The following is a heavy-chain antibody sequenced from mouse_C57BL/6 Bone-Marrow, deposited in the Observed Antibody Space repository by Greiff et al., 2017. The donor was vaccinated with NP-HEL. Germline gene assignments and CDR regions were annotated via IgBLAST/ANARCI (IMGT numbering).Heavy chain of an antibody. Sequence: EVKLVESGGGLVKPGGSLKLSCAASGFTFSSYAMSWVRQTPEKRLEWVATISDGGSYTYYPANVQGRFTISRDNAKNNLYLQMSHLKSEDTAMYYCARRTITTVVFDYWGQGTTLTVSS. V-gene: IGHV5-4*03. J-gene: IGHJ2*01. CDR1: GFTFSSYA. D-gene: IGHD1-1*01. CDR3: ARRTITTVVFDY. CDR2: ISDGGSYT.